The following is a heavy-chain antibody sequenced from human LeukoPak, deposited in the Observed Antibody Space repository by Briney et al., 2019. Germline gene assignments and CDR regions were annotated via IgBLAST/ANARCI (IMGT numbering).Heavy chain of an antibody. CDR3: ARETSHCGGDCYDY. V-gene: IGHV3-48*03. CDR1: GFSLSDYE. D-gene: IGHD2-21*01. J-gene: IGHJ4*02. CDR2: INTGSSSI. Sequence: GGSLRLSCTASGFSLSDYEVNWVRQAPGKGLEWVSYINTGSSSIHYADSLKGRLTISRDDAKNSVYLQLNRLRAEETALYYCARETSHCGGDCYDYWGQGTLVTVSS.